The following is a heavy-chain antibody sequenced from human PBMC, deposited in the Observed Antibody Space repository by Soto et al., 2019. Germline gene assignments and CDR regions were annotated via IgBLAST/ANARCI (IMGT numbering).Heavy chain of an antibody. Sequence: EVQLVESGGGLVKPGGSLRLSCAASGFTFSSYSMNWVRQAPGKGLEWVSSISSSSSYIYYADSVKGRFTISRDNAKNSLYLQMNSLRAEDTAVYYCAREWICGGDRGWFDPWGQGTLVTVSS. J-gene: IGHJ5*02. CDR1: GFTFSSYS. CDR2: ISSSSSYI. CDR3: AREWICGGDRGWFDP. D-gene: IGHD2-21*02. V-gene: IGHV3-21*01.